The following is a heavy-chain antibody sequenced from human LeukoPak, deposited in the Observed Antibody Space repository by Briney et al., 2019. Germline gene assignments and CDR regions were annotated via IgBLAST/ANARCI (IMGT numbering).Heavy chain of an antibody. CDR1: GFTFSSYW. V-gene: IGHV3-74*01. D-gene: IGHD3-9*01. CDR3: ARTGYFDWLLHYYYYYMDV. J-gene: IGHJ6*03. CDR2: INSDGSST. Sequence: GGSLRLSCAASGFTFSSYWMHWVRHAPGKGLVWVSRINSDGSSTSYADSVKGRFTISRDNAKNTLYLQMNSLRAEDTAVYYCARTGYFDWLLHYYYYYMDVWGKGTTVTVSS.